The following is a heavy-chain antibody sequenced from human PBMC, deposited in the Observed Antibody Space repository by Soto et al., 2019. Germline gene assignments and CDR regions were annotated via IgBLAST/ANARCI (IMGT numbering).Heavy chain of an antibody. D-gene: IGHD6-19*01. CDR2: ISYDGSNK. CDR3: ARDLAVAGLYYYYYGMDV. Sequence: QVPLVESGGGVVQPGRSLRLSCAASGFTFSSYALHWVRQAPGKGLEWVAVISYDGSNKYYADSVKGRFTISRDNSKNTLYLQMNSLRAEDTAVYYCARDLAVAGLYYYYYGMDVWGQGTTVTVSS. CDR1: GFTFSSYA. J-gene: IGHJ6*02. V-gene: IGHV3-30-3*01.